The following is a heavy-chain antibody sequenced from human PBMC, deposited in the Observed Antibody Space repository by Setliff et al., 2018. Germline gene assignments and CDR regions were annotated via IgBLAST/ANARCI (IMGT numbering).Heavy chain of an antibody. J-gene: IGHJ4*02. D-gene: IGHD3-3*01. CDR2: INPNSGNT. V-gene: IGHV1-8*02. CDR1: GYTFTNYD. CDR3: ARGPRHNFWSGYDLVAVNY. Sequence: ASVKVSCKASGYTFTNYDINWVRQATGQGLEWMGWINPNSGNTGYAQNFQGRVTMTRNTSISTAYMELSSLRFEDTAVYYCARGPRHNFWSGYDLVAVNYWGQGTLVTSPQ.